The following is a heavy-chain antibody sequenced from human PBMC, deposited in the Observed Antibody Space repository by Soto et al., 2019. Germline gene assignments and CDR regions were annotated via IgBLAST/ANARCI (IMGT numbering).Heavy chain of an antibody. Sequence: LRLSCAASGFTFSSYSMNWVRQAPGKGLEWVSYIGSSSSPIYYADSAKCRFTISRDNAKNSLYLQMNSLRDEDTAVYYCARERYSRNYGMDVWGQGTTVTVSS. CDR2: IGSSSSPI. D-gene: IGHD6-13*01. CDR1: GFTFSSYS. CDR3: ARERYSRNYGMDV. V-gene: IGHV3-48*02. J-gene: IGHJ6*02.